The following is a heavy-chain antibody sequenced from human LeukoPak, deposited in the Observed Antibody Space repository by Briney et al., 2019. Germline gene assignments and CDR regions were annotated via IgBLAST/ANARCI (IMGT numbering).Heavy chain of an antibody. CDR2: VSSSGDRT. CDR3: AKDAIVTTPGEAFDI. J-gene: IGHJ3*02. D-gene: IGHD4-11*01. CDR1: GFTFSSYA. Sequence: PGGSLRLSCAASGFTFSSYAMSWVRQAPGKGLEWVSGVSSSGDRTYYADSVKGRFTISRDNSKNTLYLQMNSLRDEDTAVYYCAKDAIVTTPGEAFDIWGRGTMVTVSS. V-gene: IGHV3-23*01.